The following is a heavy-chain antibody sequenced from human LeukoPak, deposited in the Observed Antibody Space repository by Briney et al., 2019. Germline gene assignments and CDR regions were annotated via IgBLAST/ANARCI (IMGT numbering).Heavy chain of an antibody. J-gene: IGHJ4*02. CDR1: GFTFNTYT. Sequence: KPGGSLRLSCEASGFTFNTYTMNWAGQAPGKGLGGVSSIGSSGGYMFYADSVKGRFIISRDNAKDSLYLQMNSLRVEDTAVYYCLRGDRRDYWGQGTLVTVSA. CDR2: IGSSGGYM. V-gene: IGHV3-21*06. CDR3: LRGDRRDY.